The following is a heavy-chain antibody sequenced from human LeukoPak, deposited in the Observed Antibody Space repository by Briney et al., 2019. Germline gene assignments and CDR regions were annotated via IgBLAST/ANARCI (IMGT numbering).Heavy chain of an antibody. V-gene: IGHV3-23*01. J-gene: IGHJ4*02. CDR2: ITGSGGDT. CDR1: GFTFSSYA. D-gene: IGHD4-23*01. Sequence: GGSLRLSCAASGFTFSSYAISWVRQAPGKGLEWVSAITGSGGDTYYADSVKGRFTISRDNSKNTLYLQMNSLRAKDTAVYYCAKDRYGGTFDYWGQGTLVTVSS. CDR3: AKDRYGGTFDY.